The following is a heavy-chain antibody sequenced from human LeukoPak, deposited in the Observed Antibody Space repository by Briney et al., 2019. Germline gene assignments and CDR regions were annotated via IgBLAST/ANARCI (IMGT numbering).Heavy chain of an antibody. D-gene: IGHD6-13*01. CDR2: ISSSSSYI. Sequence: GGSLRLSCAASGFTFSSYSMNWVRQAPGKGLEWVSSISSSSSYIYYADSVKGRFTISRDNAKNSLYLQMNSLRAEDTAVYYCARVAGYSSSWYNSDYFDYWAREPWSPSPQ. CDR3: ARVAGYSSSWYNSDYFDY. J-gene: IGHJ4*02. V-gene: IGHV3-21*01. CDR1: GFTFSSYS.